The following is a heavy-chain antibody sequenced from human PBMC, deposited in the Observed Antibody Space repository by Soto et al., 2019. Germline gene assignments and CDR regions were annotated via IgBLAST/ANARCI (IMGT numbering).Heavy chain of an antibody. CDR1: GFTFSNAW. CDR2: IKSKTDGGTT. V-gene: IGHV3-15*07. J-gene: IGHJ4*02. Sequence: EVQLVESGGGLVKPGGSLRLSCAASGFTFSNAWMNWVRQAPGKGLEWVGRIKSKTDGGTTDYAAPVKGRFTFSRDDSKNTLYLQMNSLKTEDTAVYYCTTDATSRVIVVPGYWGQGTLVTVSS. D-gene: IGHD3-22*01. CDR3: TTDATSRVIVVPGY.